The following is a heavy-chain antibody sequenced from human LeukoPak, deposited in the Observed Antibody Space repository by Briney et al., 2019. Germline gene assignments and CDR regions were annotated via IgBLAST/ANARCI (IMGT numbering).Heavy chain of an antibody. CDR2: ISGSGGSI. J-gene: IGHJ4*02. CDR1: GFTFSSYA. D-gene: IGHD2-15*01. Sequence: GGSLRLSCVASGFTFSSYAMSWVRQAPGKGLEWVSAISGSGGSIYYADSVKGRFTISRDNSKNTLYLQMNSLRAEDTAVYYCARGCSGGSCYLIDYWGQGTLVTVSS. CDR3: ARGCSGGSCYLIDY. V-gene: IGHV3-23*01.